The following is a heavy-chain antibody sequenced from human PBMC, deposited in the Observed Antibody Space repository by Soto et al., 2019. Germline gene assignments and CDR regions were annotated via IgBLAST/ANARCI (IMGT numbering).Heavy chain of an antibody. Sequence: EVQLLESGGGLVQPGGSLRLSCAASGFTYSSYGMSWVRQAPGKGLEWVSSISHSATRTYYADSVKGLFTITRDNSNNTLYLQMESLRPEDTAVYYCAKSVGLGDYYYHMDVWGKGVTVTVSS. CDR1: GFTYSSYG. CDR2: ISHSATRT. CDR3: AKSVGLGDYYYHMDV. D-gene: IGHD2-2*01. V-gene: IGHV3-23*01. J-gene: IGHJ6*03.